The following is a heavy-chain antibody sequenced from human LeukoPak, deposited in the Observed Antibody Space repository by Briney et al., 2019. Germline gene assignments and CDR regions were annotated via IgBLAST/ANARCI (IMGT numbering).Heavy chain of an antibody. V-gene: IGHV4-59*01. D-gene: IGHD3-10*01. CDR3: ARSYYGSGRYGPQFDY. CDR1: GGSISSFY. J-gene: IGHJ4*02. CDR2: IFYSGST. Sequence: SVPPSLPCTVSGGSISSFYWNWIRPPPGKGLEWIGYIFYSGSTTYNPSLKSRVTISVDTSKNQFSLKLSSVTAADTAVYYCARSYYGSGRYGPQFDYWGQGTLVTVSS.